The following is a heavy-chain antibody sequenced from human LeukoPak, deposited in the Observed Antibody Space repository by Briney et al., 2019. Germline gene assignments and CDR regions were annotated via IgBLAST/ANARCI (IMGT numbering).Heavy chain of an antibody. CDR1: GYRFTSYW. D-gene: IGHD6-6*01. J-gene: IGHJ4*02. CDR2: IYPGDSDT. CDR3: ARLRGSSSPRVFDY. V-gene: IGHV5-51*01. Sequence: GGAPNTSFLGSGYRFTSYWIGWGRQPPGKGLEWMGTIYPGDSDTRNSPSFQGPVTVSADKSISTAYLQWSSLKASDTAMYYCARLRGSSSPRVFDYWGQGTLVTVSS.